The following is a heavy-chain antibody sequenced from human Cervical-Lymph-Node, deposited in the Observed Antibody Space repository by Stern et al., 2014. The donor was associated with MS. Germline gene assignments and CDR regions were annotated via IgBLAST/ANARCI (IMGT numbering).Heavy chain of an antibody. CDR2: MNPNSGNT. D-gene: IGHD3-3*01. Sequence: VQLVQSGAEVKKPGASVKVSCKASGYTFTSYDINWVRQATGQGLEWMGWMNPNSGNTGYAQKFQGRVTMTRNTSISTAYMELSSLRSEDTAVYYCARVKSRDYDFWSGYYLFDYWGQGTLVTVSS. CDR1: GYTFTSYD. CDR3: ARVKSRDYDFWSGYYLFDY. V-gene: IGHV1-8*02. J-gene: IGHJ4*02.